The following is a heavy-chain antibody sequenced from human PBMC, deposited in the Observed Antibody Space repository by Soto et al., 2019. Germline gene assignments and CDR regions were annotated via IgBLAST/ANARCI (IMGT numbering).Heavy chain of an antibody. Sequence: GGSLRLSCAASGFTFSSYAMSWVRQAPGKGLEWVSAISGSGGSAYYADSVKGRFTISRDNSKNTLYLQISSLRAEDTAVYYCAKVDFGVVTPYYFDYWGQGTLVTVSS. CDR1: GFTFSSYA. D-gene: IGHD3-3*01. CDR3: AKVDFGVVTPYYFDY. J-gene: IGHJ4*02. CDR2: ISGSGGSA. V-gene: IGHV3-23*01.